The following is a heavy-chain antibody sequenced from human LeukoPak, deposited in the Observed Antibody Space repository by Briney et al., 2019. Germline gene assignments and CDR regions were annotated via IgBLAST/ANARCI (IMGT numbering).Heavy chain of an antibody. CDR3: ARVVTGTTVTPTYYFDY. CDR1: GYTFTGYY. V-gene: IGHV1-2*06. J-gene: IGHJ4*02. CDR2: INPNSGGT. D-gene: IGHD4-17*01. Sequence: ASVKVTCKTSGYTFTGYYMHWVRQAPGQGLEWMGRINPNSGGTNYAQKFQGRVTMTRDTSISTAYMELSRLRSDDTAVCYCARVVTGTTVTPTYYFDYWGQGTLVTVSS.